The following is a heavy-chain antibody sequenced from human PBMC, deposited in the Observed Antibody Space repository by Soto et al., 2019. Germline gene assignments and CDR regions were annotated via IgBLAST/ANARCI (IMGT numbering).Heavy chain of an antibody. CDR3: ARDWGYSSSPKPIYYYYYYMDV. J-gene: IGHJ6*03. Sequence: ASMKVSCKASGYTFTSYGISWVRQAPGQGLEWMGWISAYNGNTNYAQKLQGRVTMTTDTSTSTAYMELRSLRSDDTAVYYCARDWGYSSSPKPIYYYYYYMDVWGKGTTVTVSS. CDR2: ISAYNGNT. V-gene: IGHV1-18*01. CDR1: GYTFTSYG. D-gene: IGHD6-6*01.